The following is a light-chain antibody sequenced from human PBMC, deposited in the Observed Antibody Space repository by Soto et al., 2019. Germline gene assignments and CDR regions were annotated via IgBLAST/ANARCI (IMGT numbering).Light chain of an antibody. Sequence: EIVMTQSPATLSVSPGERATLSCRASQRVSSNLACYQQKPGQAPRLLIYGASTRATGIPARFSGSGSGTEFTLTISSLQSEDFAVYYCQQYYNWPPITFGQGTR. J-gene: IGKJ5*01. CDR1: QRVSSN. CDR2: GAS. CDR3: QQYYNWPPIT. V-gene: IGKV3-15*01.